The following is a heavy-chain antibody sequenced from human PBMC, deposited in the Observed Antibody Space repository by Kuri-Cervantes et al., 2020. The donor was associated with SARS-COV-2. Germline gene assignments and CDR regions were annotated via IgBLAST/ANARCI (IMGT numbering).Heavy chain of an antibody. D-gene: IGHD3-22*01. J-gene: IGHJ5*02. CDR3: ARVLRYYDSSGYLGSFDP. Sequence: SETLSFTCTVSGGSISSYYWSWIRQPAGKGLEWIGRIYTSGSTNYNPSLKSRVTMSVDTSKNQFSLKLSSVTAADTAVYYCARVLRYYDSSGYLGSFDPWGQGTLVTVSS. V-gene: IGHV4-4*07. CDR2: IYTSGST. CDR1: GGSISSYY.